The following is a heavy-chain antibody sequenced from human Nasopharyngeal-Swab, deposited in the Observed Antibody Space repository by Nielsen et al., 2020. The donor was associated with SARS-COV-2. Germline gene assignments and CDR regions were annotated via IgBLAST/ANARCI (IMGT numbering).Heavy chain of an antibody. V-gene: IGHV3-30*03. D-gene: IGHD1-26*01. CDR3: ARPSSGSYQSYFDY. Sequence: GGSLRLSCAASGFTFSSYGMHWVRQAPGKGLEWVAFISYDGSNKYYADSVKGRFTISRDNSKNTLYLQMNSLRAEDTAVYYCARPSSGSYQSYFDYWGQGTLVTVSS. CDR2: ISYDGSNK. CDR1: GFTFSSYG. J-gene: IGHJ4*02.